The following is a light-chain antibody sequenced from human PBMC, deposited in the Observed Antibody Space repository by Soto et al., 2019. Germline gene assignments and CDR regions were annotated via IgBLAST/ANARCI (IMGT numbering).Light chain of an antibody. Sequence: IQMTPSPSSLSASVVDRVTITCRASQTISGYLNWYQQKPGKAPELLIYAASYLGNGVPSRFSGSGSGTDFTLTISSLQAEDSATYYCLQDYNSPWTFGQGTKVDI. CDR3: LQDYNSPWT. CDR1: QTISGY. V-gene: IGKV1-6*01. J-gene: IGKJ1*01. CDR2: AAS.